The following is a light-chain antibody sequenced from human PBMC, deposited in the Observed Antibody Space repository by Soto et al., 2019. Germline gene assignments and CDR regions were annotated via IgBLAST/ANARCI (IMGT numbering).Light chain of an antibody. J-gene: IGKJ4*01. CDR3: QRGAAA. Sequence: DIPMTQFPSSLSASVGDRVTITCRASQSIFTSLNWYQQRPGKAPKLLIYAASNLQSGVPSRFSGSGSGTDFTLTISSLQPEDFATYYCQRGAAAFGGGTKVEIK. V-gene: IGKV1-39*01. CDR2: AAS. CDR1: QSIFTS.